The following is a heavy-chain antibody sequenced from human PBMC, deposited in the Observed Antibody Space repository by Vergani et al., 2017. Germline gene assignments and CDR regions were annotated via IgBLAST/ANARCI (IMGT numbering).Heavy chain of an antibody. CDR2: ISSSSSYI. J-gene: IGHJ4*02. V-gene: IGHV3-21*01. Sequence: EVQLVESGGGLVQPGGSLRLSCAASGFTFSSYSMNWVRQAPGKGVEWVSSISSSSSYIYYADSVKGRFTISRDNANNSLYLQMNSLRAEDTAVYYCASCLYCSSTSCHTVDYWGQGTLVTVSS. CDR1: GFTFSSYS. CDR3: ASCLYCSSTSCHTVDY. D-gene: IGHD2-2*02.